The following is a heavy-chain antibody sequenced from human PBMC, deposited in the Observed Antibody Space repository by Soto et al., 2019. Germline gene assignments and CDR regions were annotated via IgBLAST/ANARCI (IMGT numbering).Heavy chain of an antibody. CDR3: AKEGNLWFGELLYYYYGMDV. V-gene: IGHV3-23*01. D-gene: IGHD3-10*01. Sequence: EVQLLESGGGLVQPGGSLRLSCAASGFTFSSYAMSWVRQAPGKGLEWVSAISGSGGSTYYADSVKGRFTISRDNSKNPLYLQMNSLRAEDTAVYYCAKEGNLWFGELLYYYYGMDVWGQGTTVTVSS. CDR2: ISGSGGST. CDR1: GFTFSSYA. J-gene: IGHJ6*02.